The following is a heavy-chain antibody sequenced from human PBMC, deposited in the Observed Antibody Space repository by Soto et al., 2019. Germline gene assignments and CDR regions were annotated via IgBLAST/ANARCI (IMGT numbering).Heavy chain of an antibody. V-gene: IGHV1-8*02. J-gene: IGHJ4*02. CDR1: GYTFTSYD. D-gene: IGHD1-1*01. CDR3: ARGGSHWTRRHYCDS. Sequence: ASVKVSCKASGYTFTSYDINWVRQAAGQGPEWMGSVTPGNGDTAYAQKYQGRVTVTSNTTMRTVYMELSNLRSDDTAVSDCARGGSHWTRRHYCDSWVQGTLATVSS. CDR2: VTPGNGDT.